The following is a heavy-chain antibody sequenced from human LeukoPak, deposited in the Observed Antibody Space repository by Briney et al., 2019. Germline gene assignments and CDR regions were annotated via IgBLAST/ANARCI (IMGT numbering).Heavy chain of an antibody. J-gene: IGHJ4*02. V-gene: IGHV1-2*02. D-gene: IGHD4-17*01. CDR1: GYIFTGYY. CDR3: ARATVTTALGY. CDR2: INPNSGGT. Sequence: ASVKVSCKASGYIFTGYYMHWVRQAPGQGLEWMGWINPNSGGTNYAQKFQSRVTMTRDTSISTAYMELSRLRSDDTAVYYCARATVTTALGYWGQGTLVTVSS.